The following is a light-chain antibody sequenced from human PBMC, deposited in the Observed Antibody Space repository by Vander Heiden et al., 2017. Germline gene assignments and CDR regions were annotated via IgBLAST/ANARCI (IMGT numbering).Light chain of an antibody. CDR3: QSYDSSLSGWV. V-gene: IGLV1-40*01. J-gene: IGLJ3*02. CDR2: GNI. CDR1: SSNIGAGYD. Sequence: QSVLTQPPSVSGAPGQRVTISCTGSSSNIGAGYDVQWYQQLPGTAPRLLIYGNINRPSGVPDRLSGSKSGTSASLAITGLQAEDEADYYCQSYDSSLSGWVFGGGTKLTVL.